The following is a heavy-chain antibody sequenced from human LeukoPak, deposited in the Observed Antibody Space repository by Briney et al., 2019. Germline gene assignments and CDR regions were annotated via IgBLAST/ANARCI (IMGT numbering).Heavy chain of an antibody. CDR3: ARGRYCSADICPGGDAFDI. V-gene: IGHV4-4*07. J-gene: IGHJ3*02. Sequence: SETLSLTCTVSGGSINNYYWSWIRQPAGKGLEWIGRIYTRGSTNYNPSLKSRVTMSVDTSKNQFSLELSSVTAADTAVYYCARGRYCSADICPGGDAFDIWGQGTMVSVSS. CDR2: IYTRGST. D-gene: IGHD2-15*01. CDR1: GGSINNYY.